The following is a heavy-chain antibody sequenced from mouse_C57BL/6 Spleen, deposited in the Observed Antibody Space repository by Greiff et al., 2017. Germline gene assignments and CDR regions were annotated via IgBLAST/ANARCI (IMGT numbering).Heavy chain of an antibody. CDR3: ARGDWDDFDY. V-gene: IGHV1-82*01. J-gene: IGHJ2*01. CDR2: IYPGDGDT. D-gene: IGHD4-1*01. Sequence: QVQLKEPGPELVMPGASVKISCKASGYAFSSSWMNWVKQRPGQGLEWIGRIYPGDGDTNYNRKFKGETTLTADKSSSTDYMQLSSLTSEDSAVYFCARGDWDDFDYWGQGTTLTVSS. CDR1: GYAFSSSW.